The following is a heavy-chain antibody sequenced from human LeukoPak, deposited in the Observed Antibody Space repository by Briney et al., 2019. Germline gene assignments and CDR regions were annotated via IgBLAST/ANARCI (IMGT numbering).Heavy chain of an antibody. D-gene: IGHD3-3*01. CDR3: ARDPPVPRFLEWLLINDAFDI. CDR1: GYTFTSYG. CDR2: ISAYNGNT. J-gene: IGHJ3*02. V-gene: IGHV1-18*01. Sequence: ASVKVSCKASGYTFTSYGISWVRQAPGQGLEWMGWISAYNGNTNYAQKLQGRVTMTTDTSTSTAYMELRSLRSDDTAVYYCARDPPVPRFLEWLLINDAFDIWGQGTMVTVSS.